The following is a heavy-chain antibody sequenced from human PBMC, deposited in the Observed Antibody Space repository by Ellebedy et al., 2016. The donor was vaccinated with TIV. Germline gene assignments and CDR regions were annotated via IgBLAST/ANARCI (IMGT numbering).Heavy chain of an antibody. Sequence: GESLKISCAASKFTVNYNYMNWVRQAPGRGLEWVAHIKQDGSETDCVDSVKGRFTISSDNAKNSLYLQMNSLRDEDTAEYVCARELSGTLGRAAAGMGYFDYWGQGTLVTVSS. J-gene: IGHJ4*02. D-gene: IGHD6-13*01. CDR1: KFTVNYNY. CDR2: IKQDGSET. V-gene: IGHV3-7*01. CDR3: ARELSGTLGRAAAGMGYFDY.